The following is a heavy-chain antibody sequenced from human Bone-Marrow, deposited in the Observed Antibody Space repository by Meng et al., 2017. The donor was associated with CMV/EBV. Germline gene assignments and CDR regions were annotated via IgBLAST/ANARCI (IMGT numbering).Heavy chain of an antibody. D-gene: IGHD3-10*01. CDR3: TARGSVRGVIITSY. Sequence: GGSLRLSCAASGLTFSNAWMSWVRQAPGKGLEWVGRIKSKTDGGTTDYAAPVKGRFTISRDDSKNTLYLQMNSLKTEDTAVYYCTARGSVRGVIITSYWGQGTLVTVSS. CDR2: IKSKTDGGTT. CDR1: GLTFSNAW. V-gene: IGHV3-15*01. J-gene: IGHJ4*02.